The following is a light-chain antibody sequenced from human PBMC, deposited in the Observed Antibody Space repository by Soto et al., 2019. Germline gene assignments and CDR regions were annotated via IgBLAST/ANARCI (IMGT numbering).Light chain of an antibody. J-gene: IGLJ2*01. CDR3: QAWDSRTVV. CDR2: QDS. V-gene: IGLV3-1*01. Sequence: SYELTQPPSVSVSPGQTASITCSGDKLGDKYACWYQQKPGQSPVLVIYQDSKRPSGIPERFSGSNSGNTATLTISGTQAMYEADYYCQAWDSRTVVFGGGTQLTVL. CDR1: KLGDKY.